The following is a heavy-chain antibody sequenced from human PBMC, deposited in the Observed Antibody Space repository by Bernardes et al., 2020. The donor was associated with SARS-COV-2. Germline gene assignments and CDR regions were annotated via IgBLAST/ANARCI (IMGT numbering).Heavy chain of an antibody. CDR3: AREAPMVRGVPNYFDY. J-gene: IGHJ4*02. CDR1: GFTFSGYG. CDR2: ISYDGSNK. V-gene: IGHV3-30*03. D-gene: IGHD3-10*01. Sequence: GGSLRLSCAASGFTFSGYGMHWVRQASGKGLEWVAAISYDGSNKYYADSVKGRFTISRDNSKNTLYVQMSSLRSDDTAVYYCAREAPMVRGVPNYFDYWGQGTLVTVSS.